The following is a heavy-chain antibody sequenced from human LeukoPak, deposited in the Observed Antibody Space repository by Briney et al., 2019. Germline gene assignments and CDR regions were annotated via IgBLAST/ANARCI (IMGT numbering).Heavy chain of an antibody. CDR1: GGSFSGYY. CDR2: INHSGST. CDR3: ARTPTIVVVPAAILYFDY. D-gene: IGHD2-2*01. V-gene: IGHV4-34*01. J-gene: IGHJ4*02. Sequence: SETLSLTCAVYGGSFSGYYWSWIRQPPGKGLEWIGEINHSGSTNYNPSLKSRVTISVDTSKNQFSLKPSSVTAADTAVYYCARTPTIVVVPAAILYFDYWGQGTLVTVSS.